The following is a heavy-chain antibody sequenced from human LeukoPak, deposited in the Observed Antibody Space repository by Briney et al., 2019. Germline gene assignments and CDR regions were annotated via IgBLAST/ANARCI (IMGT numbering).Heavy chain of an antibody. J-gene: IGHJ6*02. V-gene: IGHV1-2*02. CDR3: ARVGYSSGWQLYYYYGMDV. D-gene: IGHD6-19*01. CDR2: INPNSGGT. Sequence: ASVKVSCKASGYTFTGYYMHRVRQAPGQGLEWMGWINPNSGGTNYAQKFQGRVTMTRDTSISTAYMELSRLRSDDTAVYYCARVGYSSGWQLYYYYGMDVWGQGTTVTVSS. CDR1: GYTFTGYY.